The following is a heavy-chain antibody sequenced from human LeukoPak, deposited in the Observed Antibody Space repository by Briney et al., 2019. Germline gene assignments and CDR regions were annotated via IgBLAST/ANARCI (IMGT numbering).Heavy chain of an antibody. D-gene: IGHD6-13*01. V-gene: IGHV4-30-4*08. Sequence: SQTLSLTCTVSGGSISSGDYYWSWIRQPPGKGLEWIGYIYYSGSTYYNPSLKSRVTISVDTSKNQFSLKLSSVTAAATAVYYCARSPKWAAAARDWFDPWGQGTLVTVSS. CDR2: IYYSGST. J-gene: IGHJ5*02. CDR3: ARSPKWAAAARDWFDP. CDR1: GGSISSGDYY.